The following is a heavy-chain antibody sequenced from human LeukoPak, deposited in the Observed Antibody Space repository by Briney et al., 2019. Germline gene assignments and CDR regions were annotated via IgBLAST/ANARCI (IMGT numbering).Heavy chain of an antibody. Sequence: SETLSLTCTVSGGSISSSSYYWGCIRQPPGKGLEWIGSIYYSGSTYYNPSLKSRVTISVDTSKNQFSLKLSSVTAADTAVYYCARRNGYILTGYYIDYWGQGTLVTVSS. CDR1: GGSISSSSYY. CDR2: IYYSGST. J-gene: IGHJ4*02. CDR3: ARRNGYILTGYYIDY. D-gene: IGHD3-9*01. V-gene: IGHV4-39*01.